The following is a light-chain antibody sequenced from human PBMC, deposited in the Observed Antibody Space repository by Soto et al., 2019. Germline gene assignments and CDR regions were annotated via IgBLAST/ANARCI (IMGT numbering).Light chain of an antibody. J-gene: IGKJ2*01. CDR2: GPS. Sequence: ETVLTQSPGTLSLSPGERATLSCRTSQRVSSSYLGWYQQKPGQAPRLLIYGPSSRASGIPDRFSASGSGTDFTLTISRLEPEDSAVYYCQQSSSSPYTFGQGTRLEIK. V-gene: IGKV3-20*01. CDR1: QRVSSSY. CDR3: QQSSSSPYT.